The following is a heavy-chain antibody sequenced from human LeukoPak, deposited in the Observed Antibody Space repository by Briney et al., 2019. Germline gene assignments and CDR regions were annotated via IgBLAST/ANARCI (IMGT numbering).Heavy chain of an antibody. D-gene: IGHD3-22*01. V-gene: IGHV1-46*01. Sequence: ASVKVSCRASGYTFTSYYMHWVRRAPGQGLEWMGIINPSGGSTSYAQKFQGRVTMTRDTSTSTVYMELSSLRSEDTAVYYCARDLMVDSSGYYYVRTNWFDPWGQGTLVTVSS. CDR2: INPSGGST. CDR1: GYTFTSYY. J-gene: IGHJ5*02. CDR3: ARDLMVDSSGYYYVRTNWFDP.